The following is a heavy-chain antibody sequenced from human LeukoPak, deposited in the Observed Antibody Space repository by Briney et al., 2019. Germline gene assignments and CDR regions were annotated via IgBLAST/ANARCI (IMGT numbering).Heavy chain of an antibody. D-gene: IGHD1-14*01. CDR1: GGSISSSSHY. J-gene: IGHJ5*02. CDR2: IHYSGTT. V-gene: IGHV4-39*07. CDR3: ARVPGHPYWFDP. Sequence: PSETLSLTCTVSGGSISSSSHYWGWIRQPPGKGLEWIGDIHYSGTTYYNPSLKSRVTISVDTSKNQFSLKLSSVTAADTAVYYCARVPGHPYWFDPWGQGTLVTVSS.